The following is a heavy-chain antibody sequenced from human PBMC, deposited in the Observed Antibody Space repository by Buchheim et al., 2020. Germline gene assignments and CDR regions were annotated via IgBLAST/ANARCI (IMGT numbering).Heavy chain of an antibody. J-gene: IGHJ4*02. CDR1: GFIFSSNW. CDR2: INSDGSST. D-gene: IGHD3-16*01. Sequence: EVQLVESGGGLVQPGGSLRLSCAASGFIFSSNWMHWVRQAPGKGLVWVSRINSDGSSTSYADSVTGRFTISRDNAKNTLYLQMNSLRAEDTAVYYCAKAIDYVWGVMSLDYWGQGTL. V-gene: IGHV3-74*01. CDR3: AKAIDYVWGVMSLDY.